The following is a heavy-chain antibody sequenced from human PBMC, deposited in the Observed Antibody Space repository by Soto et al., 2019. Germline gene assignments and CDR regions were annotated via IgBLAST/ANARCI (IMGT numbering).Heavy chain of an antibody. CDR3: ARDREYYYDSSGNYYYHYGLDV. J-gene: IGHJ6*02. Sequence: QVPLVESGAEVKKPGASVKVSCKASGYTFTDYGISWVRQAPGQGLEWMGWISGYNGNTKYAQKFQCRVTMTTDTPTNTAYMELRSLRSDDTAVYYCARDREYYYDSSGNYYYHYGLDVWGQGTTVTVS. CDR2: ISGYNGNT. CDR1: GYTFTDYG. D-gene: IGHD3-22*01. V-gene: IGHV1-18*04.